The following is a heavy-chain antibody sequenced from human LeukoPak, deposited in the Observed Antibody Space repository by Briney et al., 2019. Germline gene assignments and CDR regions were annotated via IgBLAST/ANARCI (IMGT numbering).Heavy chain of an antibody. CDR3: ARSNQADDY. J-gene: IGHJ4*02. D-gene: IGHD1-14*01. Sequence: GGSLRLSCAASGFTFSSYWMHWVRHVPGKGLVWVARINPGGSSITYADSVKGRLTISRDNAKNTLYLQMDSLRAEDTGVYYCARSNQADDYWGQGTLVTVSS. CDR2: INPGGSSI. V-gene: IGHV3-74*01. CDR1: GFTFSSYW.